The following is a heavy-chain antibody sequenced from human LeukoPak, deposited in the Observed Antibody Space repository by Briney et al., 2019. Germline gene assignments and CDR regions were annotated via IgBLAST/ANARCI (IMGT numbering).Heavy chain of an antibody. Sequence: PGGSLRLSCAASGFTFSSYSMDWVRQAPGKGLEWVSYISSSSSTIYYADSVKGRFTISRDNAKNTVYLQMNSLRTEDTAVYYCARSLTKVRGYDYWGQGTLVTVSS. CDR3: ARSLTKVRGYDY. CDR2: ISSSSSTI. D-gene: IGHD3-10*01. CDR1: GFTFSSYS. J-gene: IGHJ4*02. V-gene: IGHV3-48*01.